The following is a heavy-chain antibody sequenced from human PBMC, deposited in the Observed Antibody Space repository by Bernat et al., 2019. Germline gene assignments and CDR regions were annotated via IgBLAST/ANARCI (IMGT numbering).Heavy chain of an antibody. V-gene: IGHV3-30-3*01. CDR1: GFTFSSYA. CDR3: ARDLGFGESYYFDC. CDR2: ISYDGSNK. Sequence: QVQLVESGGGVVQPGRSLRLSCAASGFTFSSYAMHWVRQAPGKGLEGVAVISYDGSNKYYADSVKGRFTISRDNSKNTLYLQMNSLRAEDTAVYYCARDLGFGESYYFDCCGQGTLVSVSS. D-gene: IGHD3-10*01. J-gene: IGHJ4*02.